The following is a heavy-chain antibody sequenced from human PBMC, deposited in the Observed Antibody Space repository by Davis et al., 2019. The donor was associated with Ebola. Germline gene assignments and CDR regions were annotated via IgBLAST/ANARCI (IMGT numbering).Heavy chain of an antibody. Sequence: MPGGSLRLPCAVYGGSFSGYYWRWIRQPPGKGLEWMGEINHSGSTNYTPSLKSRVTVSVDTSRNQFSLKLSSVTAADTAIYYCARTKAVGAPFDFWGQGTQITVSS. CDR1: GGSFSGYY. D-gene: IGHD1-26*01. J-gene: IGHJ4*02. V-gene: IGHV4-34*01. CDR2: INHSGST. CDR3: ARTKAVGAPFDF.